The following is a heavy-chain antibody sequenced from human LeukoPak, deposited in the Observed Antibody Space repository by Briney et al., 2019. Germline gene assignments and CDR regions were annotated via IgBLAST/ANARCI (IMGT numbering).Heavy chain of an antibody. V-gene: IGHV3-7*01. CDR1: GFTFSSYW. CDR3: ARLPAYYDFWSGYSHYYYYVDV. CDR2: IKQDGSEK. Sequence: GGSLRLSCAASGFTFSSYWMSWVRQAPGKGLEWVANIKQDGSEKYYVDSVKGRLTISRDNAKNSLYLQMNSLRAEDTAVYYCARLPAYYDFWSGYSHYYYYVDVWGKGTTVTVSS. J-gene: IGHJ6*03. D-gene: IGHD3-3*01.